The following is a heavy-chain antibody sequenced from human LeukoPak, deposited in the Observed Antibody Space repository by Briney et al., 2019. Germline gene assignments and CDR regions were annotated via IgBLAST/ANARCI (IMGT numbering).Heavy chain of an antibody. CDR3: ARGLLLYSNYYYGMDV. V-gene: IGHV4-34*01. CDR2: INHSGST. J-gene: IGHJ6*02. Sequence: SETLSLTCAVYGGSFSGYYWSWIRQPPGKGLEWIGEINHSGSTNYNPSLKNRVTISVDTSKNQFSLKLSSVTAADTAVYYCARGLLLYSNYYYGMDVWGQGTTVTVSS. D-gene: IGHD2-21*01. CDR1: GGSFSGYY.